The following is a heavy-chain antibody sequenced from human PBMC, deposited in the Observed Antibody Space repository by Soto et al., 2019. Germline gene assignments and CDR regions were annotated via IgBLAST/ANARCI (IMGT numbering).Heavy chain of an antibody. CDR1: GFIFTNYW. V-gene: IGHV3-74*01. J-gene: IGHJ4*02. D-gene: IGHD1-26*01. CDR3: AKGMSGLYASDF. Sequence: EVQLEESGGGLVQPGGSVRLSCAASGFIFTNYWMHWVRQAPGKGLVSVSRISSDGSSTNNAESVRGRFTHSRDNSKNTLYLQGSSLRAEDTAVYYSAKGMSGLYASDFWGQGSEVTVSA. CDR2: ISSDGSST.